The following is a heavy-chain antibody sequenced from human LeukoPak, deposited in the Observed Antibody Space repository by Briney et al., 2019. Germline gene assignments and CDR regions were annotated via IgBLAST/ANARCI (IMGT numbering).Heavy chain of an antibody. V-gene: IGHV3-33*01. D-gene: IGHD6-13*01. CDR2: IWYDGSNK. CDR1: GFTFSSYG. J-gene: IGHJ4*02. Sequence: PGGSQRLSCAASGFTFSSYGMHWVRQAPGKGLEWVAVIWYDGSNKYYADSVKGRFTISRDNSKNTLYLQMNSLRAEDTAVYYCARDRYSSSWYLGDWGQGTLVTVSS. CDR3: ARDRYSSSWYLGD.